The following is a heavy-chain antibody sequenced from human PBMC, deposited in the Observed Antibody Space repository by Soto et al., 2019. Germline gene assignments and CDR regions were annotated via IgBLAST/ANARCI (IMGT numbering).Heavy chain of an antibody. Sequence: QVQLVESGGGVVQPGRSLRLSCATSGFTFSSYAIHWVRQAPGNGLEWVAVISYDGSNKNYADSVKGRFTISRDNSKNTADLQMNSLRAEDTSVYYCARDGVGVVPAAIRFDYWGQGTLVTVSS. V-gene: IGHV3-30-3*01. J-gene: IGHJ4*02. CDR1: GFTFSSYA. CDR2: ISYDGSNK. D-gene: IGHD2-2*01. CDR3: ARDGVGVVPAAIRFDY.